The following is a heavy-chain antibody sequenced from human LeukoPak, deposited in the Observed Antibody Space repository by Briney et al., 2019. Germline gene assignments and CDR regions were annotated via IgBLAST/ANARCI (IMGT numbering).Heavy chain of an antibody. D-gene: IGHD4-17*01. J-gene: IGHJ2*01. CDR2: IYYSGST. CDR3: ARDPKTTVTNPNWYFDL. V-gene: IGHV4-59*01. Sequence: SETLSLTCTISDVSIRSYYWSWIRQPPGKGLEWIGYIYYSGSTNYNPSLKSRVTISVDTSKNQFSLKLSSVTAADTAVYYCARDPKTTVTNPNWYFDLWGRGTLVTVSS. CDR1: DVSIRSYY.